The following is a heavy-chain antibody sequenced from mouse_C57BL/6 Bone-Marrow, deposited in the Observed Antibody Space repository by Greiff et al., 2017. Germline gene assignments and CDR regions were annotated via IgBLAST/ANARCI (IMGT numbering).Heavy chain of an antibody. V-gene: IGHV1-69*01. CDR3: ARSEDCYGSSDWYFDV. CDR1: GYTFPSYW. Sequence: QVQLQQPGAELVMPGASVKLSCKASGYTFPSYWMHWVKQRPGQGLEWIGEIDPSDSYTNYNQKFKGQSNLTVDQSSSTAYMQLSSLTSEGSAVYYCARSEDCYGSSDWYFDVWGTGTTVTVSS. CDR2: IDPSDSYT. J-gene: IGHJ1*03. D-gene: IGHD1-1*01.